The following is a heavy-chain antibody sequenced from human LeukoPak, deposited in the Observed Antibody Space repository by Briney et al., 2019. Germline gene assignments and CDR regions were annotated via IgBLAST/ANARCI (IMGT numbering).Heavy chain of an antibody. V-gene: IGHV4-38-2*02. CDR2: IYHSGST. CDR3: ARKEGITFGGVIVG. J-gene: IGHJ4*02. CDR1: GYSISSGYY. Sequence: SETLSLTCTVSGYSISSGYYWGWIRQPPGKGLEWIGSIYHSGSTYYNPSLKSRGTISVDTSKNQCSLKRSSVPAADPAVYYCARKEGITFGGVIVGWGQGTLVTVSS. D-gene: IGHD3-16*02.